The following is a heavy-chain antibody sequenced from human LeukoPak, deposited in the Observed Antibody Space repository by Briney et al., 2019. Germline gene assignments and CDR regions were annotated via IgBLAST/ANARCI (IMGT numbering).Heavy chain of an antibody. Sequence: GGSLRLSCAASGFSFSSYWMHWVRQGPGKGLVWASRMSGDGSSTSYADSVKGRFSISRDNAKNTLYLQMNSLRVEDTAVYYCVRWGDYYQSLFDSWGQGTLVTVSS. D-gene: IGHD3-3*01. V-gene: IGHV3-74*01. J-gene: IGHJ4*02. CDR3: VRWGDYYQSLFDS. CDR2: MSGDGSST. CDR1: GFSFSSYW.